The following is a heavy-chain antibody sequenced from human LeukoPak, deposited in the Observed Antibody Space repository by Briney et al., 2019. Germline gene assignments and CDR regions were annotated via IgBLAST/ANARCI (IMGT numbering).Heavy chain of an antibody. CDR3: AVVGAAAGHLSDY. J-gene: IGHJ4*02. CDR1: GYTLTELS. V-gene: IGHV1-24*01. CDR2: FDPEDGET. Sequence: ASVTVSCKVSGYTLTELSMHWVRQAPGKGLEWMGGFDPEDGETIYAQKFQGRVTMTEDTSTDTAYMELSSLRSEDTAVYYCAVVGAAAGHLSDYWGQGTLVTVSS. D-gene: IGHD6-13*01.